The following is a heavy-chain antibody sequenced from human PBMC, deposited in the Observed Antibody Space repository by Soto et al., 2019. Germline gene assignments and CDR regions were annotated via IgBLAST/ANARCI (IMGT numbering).Heavy chain of an antibody. CDR1: GYTFTGHY. D-gene: IGHD6-13*01. J-gene: IGHJ4*02. V-gene: IGHV1-2*02. CDR3: ARGYSSTCYPFDY. Sequence: ASVKVSCKASGYTFTGHYMHWVRQAPGQGFEWMGWINPNSGGTNYAQKFQGRVTMTRDTSISTAYMELNRLRSDDTAVFYCARGYSSTCYPFDYWGQGTLVTVSS. CDR2: INPNSGGT.